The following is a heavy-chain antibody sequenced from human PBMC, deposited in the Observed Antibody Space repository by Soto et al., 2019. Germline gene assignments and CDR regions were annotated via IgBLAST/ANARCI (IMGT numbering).Heavy chain of an antibody. CDR2: IYYSGST. CDR3: ERKHDGRETEY. Sequence: PAATXSLTCTVAGCSISISSDDLCWIRQPPGKGLEWIGSIYYSGSTYYNTPLKSRVTISLDTSKNQFSLKLSSVTAADTAVYYCERKHDGRETEYWGQGTLVTVYS. V-gene: IGHV4-39*01. CDR1: GCSISISSDD. D-gene: IGHD3-3*01. J-gene: IGHJ4*02.